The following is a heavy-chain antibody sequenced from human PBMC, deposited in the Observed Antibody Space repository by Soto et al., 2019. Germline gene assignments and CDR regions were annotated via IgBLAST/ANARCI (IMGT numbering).Heavy chain of an antibody. CDR1: GFTFSTYG. V-gene: IGHV3-33*01. Sequence: GGSLRLSCEASGFTFSTYGIHWVRQAPGKGLEWVAVIWDDGSDKYYGDSVKGRFTVSRDNSKNTVYLQMNALRADDTGVYYCARMVGHYFGMDVWGQGTTVTVSS. CDR2: IWDDGSDK. J-gene: IGHJ6*02. CDR3: ARMVGHYFGMDV. D-gene: IGHD2-15*01.